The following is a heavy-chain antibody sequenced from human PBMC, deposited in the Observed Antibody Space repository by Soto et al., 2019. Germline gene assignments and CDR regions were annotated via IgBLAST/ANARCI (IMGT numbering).Heavy chain of an antibody. D-gene: IGHD3-9*01. CDR3: ARNRPKGYYDILTGYYRSAWFDP. CDR1: GGSFSGYY. Sequence: LSLTCAVYGGSFSGYYWSWIRQPPGKGLEWIGEINHSGSTNYNPSLKSRVTISVDTSKNQFSLKLSSVTAADTAVYYCARNRPKGYYDILTGYYRSAWFDPWGQGTLVTVSS. V-gene: IGHV4-34*01. CDR2: INHSGST. J-gene: IGHJ5*02.